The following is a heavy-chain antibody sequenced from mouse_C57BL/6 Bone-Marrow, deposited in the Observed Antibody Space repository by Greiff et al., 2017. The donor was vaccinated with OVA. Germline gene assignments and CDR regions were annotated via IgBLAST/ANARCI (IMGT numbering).Heavy chain of an antibody. CDR2: IYPRSGNT. Sequence: QVQLKESGAELARPGASVKLSCKASGYTFTSYGISWVKQRTGQGLEWIGEIYPRSGNTYYNEKFKGKATLTADKSSSTAYMELRSLTSEDSAVYFCARGGYYGTLYAMDYWGQGTSVTVSS. D-gene: IGHD1-1*01. J-gene: IGHJ4*01. CDR1: GYTFTSYG. CDR3: ARGGYYGTLYAMDY. V-gene: IGHV1-81*01.